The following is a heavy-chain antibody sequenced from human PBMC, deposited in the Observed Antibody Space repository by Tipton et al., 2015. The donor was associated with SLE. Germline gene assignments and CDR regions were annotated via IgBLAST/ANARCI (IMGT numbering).Heavy chain of an antibody. CDR3: ARLPGYCTGGVCYTGIGWFDP. D-gene: IGHD2-8*02. CDR2: IYPGDSDT. V-gene: IGHV5-51*03. CDR1: GYSFTSYW. J-gene: IGHJ5*02. Sequence: VQLVQSGAEVKKPGESLKISCKGSGYSFTSYWIGWVRQMPGKGLEWMGIIYPGDSDTRYSPSFQGQVTISVDKSISTAYLQWSSLKASDTAMYYCARLPGYCTGGVCYTGIGWFDPWGQGTLVTVSS.